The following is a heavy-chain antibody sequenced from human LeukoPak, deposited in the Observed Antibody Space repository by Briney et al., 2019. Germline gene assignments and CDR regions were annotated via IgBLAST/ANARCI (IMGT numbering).Heavy chain of an antibody. D-gene: IGHD6-19*01. CDR3: AKDQKTGGWHFNALDY. CDR2: IWYDGSNK. CDR1: GFTFSSYG. Sequence: GGSLRLSCAASGFTFSSYGMHWVRQAPGKGLEWVAVIWYDGSNKYYADSVKGRFTISRDNSKNTLYLQMNSLRAEDTAVYYCAKDQKTGGWHFNALDYWGQGTLVTVSS. V-gene: IGHV3-33*06. J-gene: IGHJ4*02.